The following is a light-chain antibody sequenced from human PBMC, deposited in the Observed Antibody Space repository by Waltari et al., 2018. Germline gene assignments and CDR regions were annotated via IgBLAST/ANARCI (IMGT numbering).Light chain of an antibody. CDR2: DVS. CDR1: SSDVGGYNY. V-gene: IGLV2-14*01. Sequence: QSALTQPASVSGSPGQSITISCTGTSSDVGGYNYVSWYQQHPGKAPKLMIYDVSNRPAGGSNLFSGSKSGNTASLTISGRQAEDEADYYCSSYTSSSTRVVFGGGTKLTVL. CDR3: SSYTSSSTRVV. J-gene: IGLJ2*01.